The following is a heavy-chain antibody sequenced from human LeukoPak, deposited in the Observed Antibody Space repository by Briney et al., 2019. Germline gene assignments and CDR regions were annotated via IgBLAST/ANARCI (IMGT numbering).Heavy chain of an antibody. CDR3: ARITPGTYDRILEAEESRYYFDY. V-gene: IGHV4-39*07. CDR2: IYYSGST. J-gene: IGHJ4*02. D-gene: IGHD3-22*01. CDR1: GGSISSSSYY. Sequence: SETLSLTCTVSGGSISSSSYYWGWIRQPPGKGLEWIGSIYYSGSTYYNPSLKSRVTISVDTSKNQFSLKLSSVTAADTAVYYCARITPGTYDRILEAEESRYYFDYWGQGTLVTVSS.